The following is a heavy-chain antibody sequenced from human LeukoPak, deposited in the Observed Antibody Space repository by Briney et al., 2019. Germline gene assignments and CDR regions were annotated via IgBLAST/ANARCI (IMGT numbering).Heavy chain of an antibody. Sequence: SETLSLTCAVYGGSFSGYYWSWIRQPPGKGLEWIGEINHSGSTNYNPSLKSRVTISVDTSKNQFSLKLSSVTAADTAVYYCARQADDSSSSLVYFDYWGQGTLVTVSS. CDR2: INHSGST. J-gene: IGHJ4*02. D-gene: IGHD6-6*01. CDR1: GGSFSGYY. CDR3: ARQADDSSSSLVYFDY. V-gene: IGHV4-34*01.